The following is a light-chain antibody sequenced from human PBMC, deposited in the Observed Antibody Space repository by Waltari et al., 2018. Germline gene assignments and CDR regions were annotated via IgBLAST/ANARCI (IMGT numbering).Light chain of an antibody. CDR1: QSISSY. V-gene: IGKV1-39*01. Sequence: DIQMTQSPSSLSASVGDRVTITCRASQSISSYLNWYQQKPGKAPKLLIYAASSLQSGVPSRFSGSGSGTDFTLTITSLQPEDFAVYYCQQRGKWVTFGGGTKVEIK. CDR3: QQRGKWVT. CDR2: AAS. J-gene: IGKJ4*01.